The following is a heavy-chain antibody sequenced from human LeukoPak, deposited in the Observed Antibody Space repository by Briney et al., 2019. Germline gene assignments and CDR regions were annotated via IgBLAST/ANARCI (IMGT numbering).Heavy chain of an antibody. V-gene: IGHV4-39*01. CDR2: IYYSGST. CDR3: ARQLWFGEFHFDY. CDR1: GGSISSYY. J-gene: IGHJ4*02. Sequence: SETLSLTCTVSGGSISSYYWNWIRQPPGKGLEWIGSIYYSGSTYYNPSLKSRVTISVDTSKNQFSLNLSSVTAADTAVYYCARQLWFGEFHFDYWGQGTLVTVSS. D-gene: IGHD3-10*01.